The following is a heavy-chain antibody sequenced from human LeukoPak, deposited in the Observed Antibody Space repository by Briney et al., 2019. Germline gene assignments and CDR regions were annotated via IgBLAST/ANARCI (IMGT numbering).Heavy chain of an antibody. CDR3: ARVLYSSSWLYYYYYMDV. J-gene: IGHJ6*03. Sequence: SVKVSCKASGGTFSSYAISWVRQAPGQGLEWMGGIIPIFGTANYAQKFQGRVTITADKSTSTAYMELRSLRSDDTAVYYCARVLYSSSWLYYYYYMDVWGKGTTVTISS. V-gene: IGHV1-69*06. CDR1: GGTFSSYA. CDR2: IIPIFGTA. D-gene: IGHD6-13*01.